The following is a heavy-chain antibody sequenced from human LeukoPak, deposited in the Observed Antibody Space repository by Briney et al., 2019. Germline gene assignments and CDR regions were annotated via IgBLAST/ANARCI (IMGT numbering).Heavy chain of an antibody. D-gene: IGHD2/OR15-2a*01. V-gene: IGHV1-18*01. Sequence: ASVKVSCKASGGTFSSYAISWVRQAPGQGLEWMGWISAYNGNTNYAQKLQGRVTMTTDTSTSTAYMELRSLRSDDTAVYYCARDPDRGFLLGYYYYGMDVWGQGTTVTVSS. CDR3: ARDPDRGFLLGYYYYGMDV. CDR2: ISAYNGNT. CDR1: GGTFSSYA. J-gene: IGHJ6*02.